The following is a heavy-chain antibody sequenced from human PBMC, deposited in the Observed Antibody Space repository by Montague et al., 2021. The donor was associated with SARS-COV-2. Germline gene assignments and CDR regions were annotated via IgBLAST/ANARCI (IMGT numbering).Heavy chain of an antibody. V-gene: IGHV3-48*04. D-gene: IGHD1-1*01. CDR3: ARRRLDYYGMDV. CDR1: GFSFSDYS. Sequence: SLRLSCVASGFSFSDYSMNWVRQAPGKGLECISYISSTGSARYFSDSXKGRFTISRDNAKGSLYLQMNGLRADDTAVYFCARRRLDYYGMDVWGQGTTVTVSS. CDR2: ISSTGSAR. J-gene: IGHJ6*02.